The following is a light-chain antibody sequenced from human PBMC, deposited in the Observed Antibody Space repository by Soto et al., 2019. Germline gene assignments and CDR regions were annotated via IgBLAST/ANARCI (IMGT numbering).Light chain of an antibody. Sequence: QSALTQPASVSGSPGQSITISCTGTSSDVGGYNYVSWYHQHPGKAPKLLIYEVSNRPSGVSNRFSGSKSGNTASLTISGLQAEDEADYFCSSYSSISTPWIFGRGTKVTVL. J-gene: IGLJ2*01. V-gene: IGLV2-14*01. CDR3: SSYSSISTPWI. CDR1: SSDVGGYNY. CDR2: EVS.